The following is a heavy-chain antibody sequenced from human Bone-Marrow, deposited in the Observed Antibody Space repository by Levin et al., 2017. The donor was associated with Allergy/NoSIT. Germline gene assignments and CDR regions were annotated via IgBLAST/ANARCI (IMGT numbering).Heavy chain of an antibody. J-gene: IGHJ6*02. CDR2: IKQDGSEK. V-gene: IGHV3-7*01. CDR3: AREDYDFWSGYQKTNYGMDV. Sequence: HAGGSLRLSCAASGFTFSSYWMSWVRQAPGKGLEWVANIKQDGSEKYYVDSVKGRFTISRDNAKNSLYLQMNSLRAEDTAVYYCAREDYDFWSGYQKTNYGMDVWGQGTTVTVSS. CDR1: GFTFSSYW. D-gene: IGHD3-3*01.